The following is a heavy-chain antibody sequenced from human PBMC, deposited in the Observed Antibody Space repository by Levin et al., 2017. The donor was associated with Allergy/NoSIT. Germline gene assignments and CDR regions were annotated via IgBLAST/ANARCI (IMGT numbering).Heavy chain of an antibody. J-gene: IGHJ4*02. CDR1: GGTFSTYA. CDR3: ASRSSGPKDFDY. D-gene: IGHD3-22*01. Sequence: ASVKVSCKASGGTFSTYAISWVRQAPGQGLEWMGGIIPLFGTGNYAQKFQGRVTITADESTSTAHMELSSLRSEDTAVYYCASRSSGPKDFDYWGQGTLVTVSS. CDR2: IIPLFGTG. V-gene: IGHV1-69*13.